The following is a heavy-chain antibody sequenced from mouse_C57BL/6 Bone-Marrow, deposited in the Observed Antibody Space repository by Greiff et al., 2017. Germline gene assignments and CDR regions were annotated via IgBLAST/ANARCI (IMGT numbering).Heavy chain of an antibody. CDR2: IDPENGDT. Sequence: EVQLQQSGAELVRPGASVKLSCTASGFNIKDDYMHWVKQRPEQGLEWIGWIDPENGDTAYAPKFQGKATITADTSSNTAYLQLSSLTSEDTAVYYCTTGYFDVWGTGTTVTVSS. V-gene: IGHV14-4*01. CDR3: TTGYFDV. J-gene: IGHJ1*03. CDR1: GFNIKDDY.